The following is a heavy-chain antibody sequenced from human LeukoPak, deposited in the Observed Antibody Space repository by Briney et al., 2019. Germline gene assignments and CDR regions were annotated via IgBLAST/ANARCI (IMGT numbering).Heavy chain of an antibody. J-gene: IGHJ4*02. CDR3: ARGMVRGVILRRRYFDY. CDR2: INHSGST. V-gene: IGHV4-34*01. D-gene: IGHD3-10*01. Sequence: SETLSLTCAVYGGSFSGYYWSWIRQPPGKGPEWIGEINHSGSTNYNPSLKSRVTISVDTSKNQSSLKLSSVTAADTAVYYCARGMVRGVILRRRYFDYWGQGTLVTVSS. CDR1: GGSFSGYY.